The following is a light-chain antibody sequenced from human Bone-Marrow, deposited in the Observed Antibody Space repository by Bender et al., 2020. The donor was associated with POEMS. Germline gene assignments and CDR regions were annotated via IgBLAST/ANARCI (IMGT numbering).Light chain of an antibody. V-gene: IGLV2-23*02. CDR1: SSDVGAYDY. CDR2: EVS. J-gene: IGLJ2*01. Sequence: QSALTQPPSASGSPGQSVTISCTGTSSDVGAYDYVSWYQQHPDKAPKLLIYEVSLRPSGISNRFSGSTSGNTASLTISGLQAEDEADYYCCSYARSSSLGVAFGGGTKLTVL. CDR3: CSYARSSSLGVA.